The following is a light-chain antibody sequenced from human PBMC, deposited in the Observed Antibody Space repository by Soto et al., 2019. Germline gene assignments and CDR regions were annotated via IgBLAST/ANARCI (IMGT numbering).Light chain of an antibody. J-gene: IGKJ2*01. V-gene: IGKV1-39*01. CDR2: AAS. CDR3: QQSYSTPPT. CDR1: QGISSY. Sequence: IQLTQSPSSLSASVGDRVTITCRASQGISSYLAWYQQKPGKAPKLLIYAASTLQSGVPSRFSGRGSGPDFTLTISSVQPDDFAIYFCQQSYSTPPTFGQGTTLEIK.